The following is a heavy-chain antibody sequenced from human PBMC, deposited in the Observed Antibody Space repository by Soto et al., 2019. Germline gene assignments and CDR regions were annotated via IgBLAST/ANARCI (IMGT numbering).Heavy chain of an antibody. Sequence: GGSLRLSCAASGFTFSTHDLHWVRQAPGKGLVWVALISYDGSNEYYAGSVKGRFIISRDNSKNTLYLQMNSLRPEDTAVYYCAEGRDSSGYYYAYWGQGALVTVSS. CDR1: GFTFSTHD. V-gene: IGHV3-30*03. CDR3: AEGRDSSGYYYAY. CDR2: ISYDGSNE. D-gene: IGHD3-22*01. J-gene: IGHJ4*02.